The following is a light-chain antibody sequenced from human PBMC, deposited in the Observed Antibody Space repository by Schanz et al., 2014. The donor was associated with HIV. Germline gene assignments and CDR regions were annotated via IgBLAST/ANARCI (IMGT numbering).Light chain of an antibody. CDR2: DDT. CDR1: SSDVGGYNY. J-gene: IGLJ1*01. CDR3: NSYSHSNTYV. Sequence: QSALTQPASVSGSPGQSITISCTGTSSDVGGYNYVSWYQQHPGKAPRLILYDDTLRPSEYSDRFSGSRSGNTASLTISGLQPEDEADYYCNSYSHSNTYVFGSGTKVTVL. V-gene: IGLV2-14*03.